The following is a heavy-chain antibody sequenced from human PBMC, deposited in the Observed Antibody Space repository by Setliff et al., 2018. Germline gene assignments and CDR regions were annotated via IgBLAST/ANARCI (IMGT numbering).Heavy chain of an antibody. CDR3: AGGSGSYPPHMDV. CDR1: DGSLSTYY. Sequence: SETLSLTCTVSDGSLSTYYWSWIRQPPGKGLEFIGYVYYSGTANYSPSLRSRLTISVDTSKNQFSLKLSSVTAADTAVYYCAGGSGSYPPHMDVWGKGTTVTVSS. J-gene: IGHJ6*03. D-gene: IGHD3-10*01. V-gene: IGHV4-59*12. CDR2: VYYSGTA.